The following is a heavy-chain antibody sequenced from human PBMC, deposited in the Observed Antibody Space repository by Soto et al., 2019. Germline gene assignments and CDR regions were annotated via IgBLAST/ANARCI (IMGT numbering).Heavy chain of an antibody. CDR2: INPSGGST. CDR3: ARHHYRSYDYDASRESYFDY. CDR1: GYTFTSYY. J-gene: IGHJ4*02. Sequence: GASVKVSCKASGYTFTSYYMHWVRQAPGQGLEWMGIINPSGGSTSYAQKFQGRVTMTRDTSTSTVNKELNSLRSEDTAVDYRARHHYRSYDYDASRESYFDYWGQGTLVTVSS. V-gene: IGHV1-46*03. D-gene: IGHD5-12*01.